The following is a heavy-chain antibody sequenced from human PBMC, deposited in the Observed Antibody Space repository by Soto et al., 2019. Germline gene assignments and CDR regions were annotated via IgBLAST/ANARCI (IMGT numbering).Heavy chain of an antibody. CDR2: ISYDGSNK. J-gene: IGHJ6*02. V-gene: IGHV3-30-3*01. CDR1: GFTFSSYA. D-gene: IGHD6-6*01. CDR3: SIGGKSIAARRDYYYYGMDV. Sequence: PGGSLRLSCAASGFTFSSYAMHWVRQAPGKGLEWVAVISYDGSNKYYADTVKGRFTISRDNSKNTLYLQMKSLRAEDTAVYFCSIGGKSIAARRDYYYYGMDVWGQGTTVTVSS.